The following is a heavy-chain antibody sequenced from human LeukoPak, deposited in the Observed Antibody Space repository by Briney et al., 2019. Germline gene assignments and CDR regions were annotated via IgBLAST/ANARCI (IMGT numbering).Heavy chain of an antibody. CDR3: ASTYYDFWTEFDY. CDR1: GGSISSGDYY. CDR2: IYYSGST. D-gene: IGHD3/OR15-3a*01. J-gene: IGHJ4*02. V-gene: IGHV4-30-4*01. Sequence: PSETLSLTCTVSGGSISSGDYYWSWIRQPPGKGLEWIGYIYYSGSTYYNPSPKSRVTISVDTSKNQFSLKLSSVTAADTAVYYCASTYYDFWTEFDYWGQGTLVTVSS.